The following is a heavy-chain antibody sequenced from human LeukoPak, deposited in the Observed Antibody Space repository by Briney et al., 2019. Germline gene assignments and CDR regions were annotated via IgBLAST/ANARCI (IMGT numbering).Heavy chain of an antibody. CDR3: ARDSGYCSSTSCSSSDAFDI. CDR1: GFTFSDYY. V-gene: IGHV3-11*01. D-gene: IGHD2-2*01. J-gene: IGHJ3*02. Sequence: PGGSLRLSCAASGFTFSDYYMSWIRQAPGKGLEWVSYISSSGSTIYYADSVKGRFTISRDNAKNSLYLQMNSLRAEDTAVYYCARDSGYCSSTSCSSSDAFDIWGQGTTVTVSS. CDR2: ISSSGSTI.